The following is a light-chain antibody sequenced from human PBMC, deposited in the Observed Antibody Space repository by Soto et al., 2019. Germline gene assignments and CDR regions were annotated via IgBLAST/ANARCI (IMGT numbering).Light chain of an antibody. Sequence: EIVLTQSPATLSLSPGERATLSCRASQSVSSSLVWYQQKPGQAPRLLIYDASNRATGIPARFSGSGSGTDFTLTISSLEPEDFAVYYCQQYNNWPPRITFGQGTRLEIK. V-gene: IGKV3-11*01. CDR1: QSVSSS. J-gene: IGKJ5*01. CDR3: QQYNNWPPRIT. CDR2: DAS.